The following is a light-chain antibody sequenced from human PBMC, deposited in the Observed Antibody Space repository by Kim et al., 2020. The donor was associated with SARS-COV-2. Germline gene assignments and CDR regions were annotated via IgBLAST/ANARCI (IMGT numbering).Light chain of an antibody. CDR2: ANT. CDR1: SSNIGTSFD. J-gene: IGLJ1*01. V-gene: IGLV1-40*01. Sequence: VTISCTGTSSNIGTSFDVHWYQQLPGSAPKLLIYANTNRPSGVPDRFSGSKSGTSASLAITGVQAEDEADYYCQSYDNSLSGYVFGTGTKVTVL. CDR3: QSYDNSLSGYV.